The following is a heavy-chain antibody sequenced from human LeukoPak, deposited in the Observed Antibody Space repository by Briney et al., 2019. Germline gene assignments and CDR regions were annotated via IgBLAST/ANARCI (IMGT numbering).Heavy chain of an antibody. Sequence: SQTLSLTCAVSGGSISSSGYSWSWIRQPPGKGLEWIGYIYHSGSTYYNPSLKSRVTISVDRSKNQFSLKLSSVTAADTAVYYCARDGGIAARSLDYWGQGTLVTVSS. D-gene: IGHD6-6*01. CDR2: IYHSGST. V-gene: IGHV4-30-2*01. CDR3: ARDGGIAARSLDY. J-gene: IGHJ4*02. CDR1: GGSISSSGYS.